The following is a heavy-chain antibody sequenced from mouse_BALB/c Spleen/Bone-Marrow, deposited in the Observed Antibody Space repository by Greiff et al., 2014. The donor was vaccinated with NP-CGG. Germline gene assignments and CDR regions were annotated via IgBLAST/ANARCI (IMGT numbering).Heavy chain of an antibody. CDR2: IDPANGNT. V-gene: IGHV14-3*02. CDR1: GFNIKDTY. J-gene: IGHJ4*01. D-gene: IGHD2-14*01. CDR3: AQGYDWAMDY. Sequence: EVQLQQSGAELVKPGASVKLSRTASGFNIKDTYIHWVKQRPEQGLEWIGRIDPANGNTKYDPKFQGKATITTDTSSNTAYLQLSSLTSEDTAVYYCAQGYDWAMDYWGQGTSVTVSS.